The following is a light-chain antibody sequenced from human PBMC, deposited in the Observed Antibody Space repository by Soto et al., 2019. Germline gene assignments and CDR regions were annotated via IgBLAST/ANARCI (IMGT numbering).Light chain of an antibody. J-gene: IGKJ1*01. V-gene: IGKV1-5*01. CDR2: DAS. Sequence: DIQMTQSPSTLSASVGYRVTITCRASQSISSWLAWYQQKPGKAPKLLIYDASSLESGVPSRFSGSGSGTEFTLTISSLQPDDFATYYCQQYNTYPWTFGQGTKGDNK. CDR3: QQYNTYPWT. CDR1: QSISSW.